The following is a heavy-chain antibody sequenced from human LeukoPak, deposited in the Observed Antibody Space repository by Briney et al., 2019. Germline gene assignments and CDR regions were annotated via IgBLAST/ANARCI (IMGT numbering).Heavy chain of an antibody. CDR3: AKDKNYDFWDGLDYFDY. CDR1: GFTFSSYG. V-gene: IGHV3-30*02. CDR2: IRYDGSNK. D-gene: IGHD3-3*01. Sequence: GGSLRLSCAASGFTFSSYGMHWVRQAPGKGLEWVAFIRYDGSNKYYADSVKGRFTISRDNSKNTLYLQMNSLRAEDTAVYYCAKDKNYDFWDGLDYFDYWGQGTLVTVSS. J-gene: IGHJ4*02.